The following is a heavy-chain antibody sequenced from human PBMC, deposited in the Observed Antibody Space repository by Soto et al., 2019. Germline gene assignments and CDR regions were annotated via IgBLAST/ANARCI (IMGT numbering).Heavy chain of an antibody. CDR2: IYYSGST. J-gene: IGHJ3*02. D-gene: IGHD3-10*01. CDR3: ARVGSYHSTAFDI. CDR1: GGSISSGGYY. V-gene: IGHV4-31*03. Sequence: PSETLSHTCTVSGGSISSGGYYWSRIRQHPGKGLEWIGNIYYSGSTYYNPSLKSRVTISVDTSKNQFSLKLSSVTAADTAVYYCARVGSYHSTAFDIWGQGTMVTVSS.